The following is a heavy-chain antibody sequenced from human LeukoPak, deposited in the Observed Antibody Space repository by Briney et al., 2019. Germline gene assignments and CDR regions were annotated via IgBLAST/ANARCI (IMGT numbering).Heavy chain of an antibody. CDR1: GYSITSGSY. CDR2: VYHRGTT. V-gene: IGHV4-38-2*02. Sequence: SYTLSLTCTVSGYSITSGSYWGWIRQPPGKGLEWIANVYHRGTTYYNPSLKSRLTISVDTSKNHFSLRLSSLSAADTAIYYCARFADTNYDAFDIWGQGTLVTVSS. J-gene: IGHJ3*02. D-gene: IGHD4-11*01. CDR3: ARFADTNYDAFDI.